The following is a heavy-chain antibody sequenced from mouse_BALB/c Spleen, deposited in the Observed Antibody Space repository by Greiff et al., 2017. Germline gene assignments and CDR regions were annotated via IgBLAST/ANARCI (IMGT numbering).Heavy chain of an antibody. V-gene: IGHV1S81*02. Sequence: VQLQQPGAELVKPGASVKLSCKASGYTFTSYYMYWVKQRPGQGLEWIGGINPSNGGTNFNEKFKSKATLTVDKSSSTAYMQLSSLTSEDSAVYYCTRGGYGNYLDYWGQGTTLTVSS. D-gene: IGHD2-10*02. J-gene: IGHJ2*01. CDR3: TRGGYGNYLDY. CDR2: INPSNGGT. CDR1: GYTFTSYY.